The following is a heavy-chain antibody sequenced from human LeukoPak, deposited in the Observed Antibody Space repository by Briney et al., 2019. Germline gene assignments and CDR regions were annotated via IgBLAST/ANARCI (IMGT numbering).Heavy chain of an antibody. V-gene: IGHV3-23*01. Sequence: GGSLRLSCAASGFTFSSYAMSWVRQAPGRGLEWVAGISGSGSSTYYADSVKGRFTISRDNSKNTLNLQMNSLRAEDTAVYYCANHSDTAMVYAYWGQGTLVTVSS. CDR1: GFTFSSYA. J-gene: IGHJ4*02. D-gene: IGHD5-18*01. CDR2: ISGSGSST. CDR3: ANHSDTAMVYAY.